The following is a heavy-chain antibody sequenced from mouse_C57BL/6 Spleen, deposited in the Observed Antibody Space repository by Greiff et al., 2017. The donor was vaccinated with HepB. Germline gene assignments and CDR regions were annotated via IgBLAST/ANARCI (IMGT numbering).Heavy chain of an antibody. Sequence: QVQLQQPGAELVRPGSSVKLSCKASGYTFTSYWRDWVKQRPGQGLEWIGNIYPSDSETHYNQKFKDKATLTVDKSSSTAYMQLRSLTSEDSAVYYCARRGWASYYFDYWGQGTTLTVSS. J-gene: IGHJ2*01. V-gene: IGHV1-61*01. D-gene: IGHD3-3*01. CDR3: ARRGWASYYFDY. CDR2: IYPSDSET. CDR1: GYTFTSYW.